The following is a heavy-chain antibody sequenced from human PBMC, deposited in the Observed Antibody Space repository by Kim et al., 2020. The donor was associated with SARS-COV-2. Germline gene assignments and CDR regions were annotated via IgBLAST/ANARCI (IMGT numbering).Heavy chain of an antibody. V-gene: IGHV3-33*06. D-gene: IGHD6-6*01. CDR3: AKDCWDVEYSRGPLGDYYYYGMDV. CDR1: GFTFSSYA. CDR2: IWYDGSNK. J-gene: IGHJ6*02. Sequence: GGSLRLSCAASGFTFSSYAMHWVRQAPGKGLEWVAVIWYDGSNKYYADSVKGRFTISRDNSKNTLYLQMNSLRAEDTAVYYCAKDCWDVEYSRGPLGDYYYYGMDVWGQGTTVTVSS.